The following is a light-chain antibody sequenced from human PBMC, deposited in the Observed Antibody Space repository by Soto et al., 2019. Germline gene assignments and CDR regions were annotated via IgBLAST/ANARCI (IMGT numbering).Light chain of an antibody. CDR2: DVA. CDR1: SADVGTSNF. J-gene: IGLJ1*01. V-gene: IGLV2-14*03. CDR3: TSYRRGPLYV. Sequence: QSFLTQPASVSGSPGQSITISCTGISADVGTSNFVSWYQHHPGKAPRLILYDVANRPSGVSNRFSGSKSGDTASLTISGLQVDDEADYYCTSYRRGPLYVFGTGTKVTVL.